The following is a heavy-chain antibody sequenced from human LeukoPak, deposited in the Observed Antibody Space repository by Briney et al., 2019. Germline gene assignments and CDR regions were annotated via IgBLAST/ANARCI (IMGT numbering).Heavy chain of an antibody. Sequence: GGSVSLSCAASGFTFSSYAMSWVRQAPGKGLEWVSGISGSGGTTYYADSVKGRFTISRDKSKNTLYLQMDSLRAEDTAVYYCAKDKYCTNGICYFDYWGQGTLVTVSS. V-gene: IGHV3-23*01. CDR3: AKDKYCTNGICYFDY. J-gene: IGHJ4*02. CDR1: GFTFSSYA. CDR2: ISGSGGTT. D-gene: IGHD2-8*01.